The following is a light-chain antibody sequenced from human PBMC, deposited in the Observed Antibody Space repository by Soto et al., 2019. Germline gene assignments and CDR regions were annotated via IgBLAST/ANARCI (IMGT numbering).Light chain of an antibody. CDR3: QQYSRVIT. CDR1: QGISNF. Sequence: DIQMTQSPSSLSASVGDRVTITCRASQGISNFLAWYQQKPGKVPKLLISAASTVKSGVPSRFSCSRSGTDFTLTSTSLQPEDVATYYCQQYSRVITFGQGKRLEIK. CDR2: AAS. V-gene: IGKV1-27*01. J-gene: IGKJ5*01.